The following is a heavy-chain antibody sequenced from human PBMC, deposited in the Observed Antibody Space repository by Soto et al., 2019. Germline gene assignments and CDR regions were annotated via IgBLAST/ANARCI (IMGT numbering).Heavy chain of an antibody. CDR1: GFTFSSYG. Sequence: QVQLVESGGGVVQPGRSLRLSCAASGFTFSSYGMHWVRQAPGKGLEWVAVIWYDGSNKYYADSVKGRFTISRDNSKNTLYLQMNSLRAEDTAVYYCARGGSGPYYYFGYWGQGTLVTVSS. D-gene: IGHD2-15*01. V-gene: IGHV3-33*01. CDR3: ARGGSGPYYYFGY. CDR2: IWYDGSNK. J-gene: IGHJ4*02.